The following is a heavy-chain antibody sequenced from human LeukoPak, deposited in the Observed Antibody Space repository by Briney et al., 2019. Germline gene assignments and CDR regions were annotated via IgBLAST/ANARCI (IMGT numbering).Heavy chain of an antibody. V-gene: IGHV1-2*02. CDR1: GYTFTGYY. J-gene: IGHJ4*02. Sequence: ASVKVSCKASGYTFTGYYMHWVRQAPGQGLEWMGWINPNSGGTNYAQKFQGRVTMTRDTSISTAYMELSRLRSDDTAVNYCARDIPPMVRGARFDYWGQGTLVTVSS. CDR3: ARDIPPMVRGARFDY. D-gene: IGHD3-10*01. CDR2: INPNSGGT.